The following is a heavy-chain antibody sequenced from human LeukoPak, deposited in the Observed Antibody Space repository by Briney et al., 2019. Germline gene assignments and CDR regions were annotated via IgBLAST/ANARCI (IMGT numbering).Heavy chain of an antibody. D-gene: IGHD1-26*01. Sequence: SETLSLTCTVSGGSISSYYWSWIRQPAGQGLEWMGRVYTSGSTNYNPPLKSRVTMSGATSKNQFSLKLSSVTAADTAVYYFARESIVRATTDWGEGALVTVSS. CDR2: VYTSGST. V-gene: IGHV4-4*07. CDR1: GGSISSYY. CDR3: ARESIVRATTD. J-gene: IGHJ4*02.